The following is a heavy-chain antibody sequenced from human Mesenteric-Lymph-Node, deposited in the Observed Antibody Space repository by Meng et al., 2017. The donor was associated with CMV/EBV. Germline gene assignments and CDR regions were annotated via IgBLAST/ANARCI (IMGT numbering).Heavy chain of an antibody. V-gene: IGHV4-34*01. CDR3: ARGWGTTAAFDP. Sequence: LTCAHLCRSFSQFCARWIRQPPGKGLKWIGEINHRGLTNYTPSLKSRVTISLDTSKNQFSLKLSSVTAADTAVFYCARGWGTTAAFDPWGQGTLVTVSS. CDR1: CRSFSQFC. J-gene: IGHJ5*02. D-gene: IGHD3-16*01. CDR2: INHRGLT.